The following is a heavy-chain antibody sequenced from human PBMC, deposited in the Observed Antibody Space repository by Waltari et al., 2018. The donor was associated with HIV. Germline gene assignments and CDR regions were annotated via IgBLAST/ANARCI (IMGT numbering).Heavy chain of an antibody. V-gene: IGHV4-39*01. CDR1: VDLVSSESYY. CDR2: VYYSGGT. Sequence: QLHLQESGPGLVKPSETLSLTCVVSVDLVSSESYYWGWVRQPPGQGLEWIGSVYYSGGTYYSPSLQGRVSISVDTSKNQFSLKMNSVTATDTSVYYCARWGRESLGFDFWGQGILVTVSS. CDR3: ARWGRESLGFDF. J-gene: IGHJ4*02. D-gene: IGHD3-16*01.